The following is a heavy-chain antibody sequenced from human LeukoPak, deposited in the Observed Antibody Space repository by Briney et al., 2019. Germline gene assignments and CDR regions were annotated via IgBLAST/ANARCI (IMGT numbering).Heavy chain of an antibody. D-gene: IGHD3-9*01. V-gene: IGHV4-59*01. CDR1: GGSISSYY. J-gene: IGHJ4*02. Sequence: SETLSLTCTVSGGSISSYYWSWIRQPPGKGLEWIGYIYYSGSTNYNPSFKSRVTISVDTSKNQFSLKLSSVTAADTAVYYCARSKDILTGYCFDYWGQGTLVTVSS. CDR3: ARSKDILTGYCFDY. CDR2: IYYSGST.